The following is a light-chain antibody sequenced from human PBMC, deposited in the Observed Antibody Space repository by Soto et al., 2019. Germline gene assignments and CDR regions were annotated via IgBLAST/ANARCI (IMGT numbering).Light chain of an antibody. Sequence: QSVLTQPRSVSGSPGQSVTISCTGTSSDVGGYNYVSWYQHHPGKAPKLMIYDVSKRPSGVPDRFSGSKSGNTASLTISGLQAEDEADYYCCSYAGSYPFVFGTGTRSPS. V-gene: IGLV2-11*01. CDR3: CSYAGSYPFV. CDR1: SSDVGGYNY. CDR2: DVS. J-gene: IGLJ1*01.